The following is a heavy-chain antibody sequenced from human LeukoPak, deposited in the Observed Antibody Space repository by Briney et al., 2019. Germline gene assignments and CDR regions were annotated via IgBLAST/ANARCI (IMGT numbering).Heavy chain of an antibody. CDR3: ARGARFGELFAGEDAFDI. J-gene: IGHJ3*02. Sequence: GASVKVSCKASGGTFSSYAISWVRQAPGQGLEWMGGIIPIFGTANYAQKFQGRVTITADESTSTAYVELGSLRSEDTAVYYCARGARFGELFAGEDAFDIWGQGTMVTVSS. CDR1: GGTFSSYA. V-gene: IGHV1-69*13. CDR2: IIPIFGTA. D-gene: IGHD3-10*01.